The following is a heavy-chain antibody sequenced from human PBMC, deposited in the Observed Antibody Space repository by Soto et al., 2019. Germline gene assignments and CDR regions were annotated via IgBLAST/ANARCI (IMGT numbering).Heavy chain of an antibody. V-gene: IGHV3-48*02. CDR2: ISSSSSTI. J-gene: IGHJ6*02. CDR1: GFTFSSYS. D-gene: IGHD6-19*01. Sequence: EVQLVESGGGLVQPGGSLRLSCAASGFTFSSYSMNWVRQAPGKGLEWVSYISSSSSTIYYADSVKGRFTISRDNAKNSLDLQMNSLRDEVTAVYYCARDNPQWTAVAGIKGYYYYGMDVWGQGTTVTVSS. CDR3: ARDNPQWTAVAGIKGYYYYGMDV.